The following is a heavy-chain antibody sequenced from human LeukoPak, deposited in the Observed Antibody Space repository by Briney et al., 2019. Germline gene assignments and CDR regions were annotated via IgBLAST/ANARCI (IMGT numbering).Heavy chain of an antibody. J-gene: IGHJ4*02. V-gene: IGHV4-4*09. Sequence: PSETLSLTCTVSGGSISSYYWSWMRQPPGKGLEWIGYIYTSGSTNYNPSLKSRVTISVDTSKNQFSLKLSSVTAADTAVYYCARQVTTVAPFDYWGQGTLVTVSS. CDR2: IYTSGST. CDR3: ARQVTTVAPFDY. D-gene: IGHD4-23*01. CDR1: GGSISSYY.